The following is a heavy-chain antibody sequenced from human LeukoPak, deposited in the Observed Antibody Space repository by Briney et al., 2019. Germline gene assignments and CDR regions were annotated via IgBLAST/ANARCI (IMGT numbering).Heavy chain of an antibody. Sequence: GRSLRLSCAASGFTFSSYGMHWVRQAPGKGLEWVAVISYDGSNKYYADSVKGRFTISRDNSKNTLYLQMNSLRAEDTAVYYCAKDHRETGELDYWGQGTLVTVSS. CDR3: AKDHRETGELDY. D-gene: IGHD7-27*01. V-gene: IGHV3-30*18. CDR1: GFTFSSYG. J-gene: IGHJ4*02. CDR2: ISYDGSNK.